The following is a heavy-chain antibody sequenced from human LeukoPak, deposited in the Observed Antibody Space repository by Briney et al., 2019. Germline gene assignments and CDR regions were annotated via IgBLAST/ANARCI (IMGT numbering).Heavy chain of an antibody. CDR3: ASVSPVDEDYYGSGSYDY. V-gene: IGHV1-18*01. CDR1: GYTFTSYG. CDR2: ISAYNGNT. Sequence: ASVKVSCKASGYTFTSYGTSWVRQAPGQGLEWMGWISAYNGNTNYAQKLQGRVTMTTDTSTSTAYMELRSLRSDDTAVYYCASVSPVDEDYYGSGSYDYWGQGTLVTVSS. J-gene: IGHJ4*02. D-gene: IGHD3-10*01.